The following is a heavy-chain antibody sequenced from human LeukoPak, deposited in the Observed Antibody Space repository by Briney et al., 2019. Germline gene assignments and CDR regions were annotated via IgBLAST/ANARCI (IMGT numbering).Heavy chain of an antibody. J-gene: IGHJ4*02. Sequence: GVSLRLSCAASGFTFSSYSMNWVRQAPGKGLEWVSSISRSSNYIYYADSVKGRFTISRDNAKNSLYLQINSLRAEDTSVYYCARGENNYGYYYFDYWGQGTLVTVSS. CDR1: GFTFSSYS. CDR2: ISRSSNYI. V-gene: IGHV3-21*01. D-gene: IGHD5-24*01. CDR3: ARGENNYGYYYFDY.